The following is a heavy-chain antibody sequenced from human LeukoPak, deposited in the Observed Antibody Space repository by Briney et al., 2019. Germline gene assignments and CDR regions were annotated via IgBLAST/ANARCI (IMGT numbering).Heavy chain of an antibody. CDR1: GYTFIGYY. CDR3: ARDYDSSGYQPPDY. D-gene: IGHD3-22*01. Sequence: ASVKVSCKASGYTFIGYYMHWVRQAPGQGLEWMGWINPSSGGTNYAQKFQGRVTMTRDTSISTAYMELSRLISDDTAVYYCARDYDSSGYQPPDYWGRGTLVTVSS. V-gene: IGHV1-2*02. J-gene: IGHJ4*02. CDR2: INPSSGGT.